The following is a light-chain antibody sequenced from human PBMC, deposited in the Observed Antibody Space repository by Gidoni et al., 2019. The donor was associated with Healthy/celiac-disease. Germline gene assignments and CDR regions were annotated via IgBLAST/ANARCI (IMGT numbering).Light chain of an antibody. J-gene: IGKJ1*01. V-gene: IGKV1-5*01. Sequence: DIQMTQSPPTLSASVGDRVTITCRASQSISSWLAWYQQKPGKAPKLLLYDASSLERGVPSRFSGRGSGPEFTLTIISLQPDDFATYYCQQYNSYSRTFGQGTKVEI. CDR3: QQYNSYSRT. CDR2: DAS. CDR1: QSISSW.